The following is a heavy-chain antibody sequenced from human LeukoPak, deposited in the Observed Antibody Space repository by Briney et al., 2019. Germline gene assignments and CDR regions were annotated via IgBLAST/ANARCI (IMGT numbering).Heavy chain of an antibody. J-gene: IGHJ4*02. CDR1: GGAFRNCA. V-gene: IGHV1-69*13. D-gene: IGHD3-22*01. Sequence: ASVTVSCTASGGAFRNCAISWVRQAPGQGLEWMGGIIPHFGTVKYAQKFQGRVTITADESTSTAYMELTSLRSEDTAVYYCARAYYYDSTGPFDSWGQGTLVTVSS. CDR2: IIPHFGTV. CDR3: ARAYYYDSTGPFDS.